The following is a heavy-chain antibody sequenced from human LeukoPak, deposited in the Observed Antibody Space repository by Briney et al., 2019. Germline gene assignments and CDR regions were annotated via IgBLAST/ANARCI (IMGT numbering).Heavy chain of an antibody. CDR3: ARGSSGWYSIDY. J-gene: IGHJ4*02. V-gene: IGHV4-4*07. D-gene: IGHD6-19*01. CDR1: GGSISSYY. CDR2: IYSSGST. Sequence: ASETLSLTCTVAGGSISSYYWSWIRQPAGKGLEWIGRIYSSGSTNYNPSLMSRVTISVDTSKNQFSLKLSSVTAADTAVYYCARGSSGWYSIDYWGPGTLVTVSS.